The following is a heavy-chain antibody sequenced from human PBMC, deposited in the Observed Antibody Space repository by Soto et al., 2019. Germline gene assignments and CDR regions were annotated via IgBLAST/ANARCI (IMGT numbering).Heavy chain of an antibody. Sequence: PGGSLRLSCAASGFSFSSYGMHWVRQAPGKGLEWVAFIWHDGGNKFYAESVKGRFTISRDNSKNTLYLQMNSLRAEDTAVYYCARAPEGNYFDYWGQGTLVTVSS. V-gene: IGHV3-33*01. CDR2: IWHDGGNK. J-gene: IGHJ4*02. CDR3: ARAPEGNYFDY. D-gene: IGHD6-13*01. CDR1: GFSFSSYG.